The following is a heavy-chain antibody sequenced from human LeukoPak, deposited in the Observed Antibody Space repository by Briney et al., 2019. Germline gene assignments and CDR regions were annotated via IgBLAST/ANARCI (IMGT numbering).Heavy chain of an antibody. CDR3: ASYPTPPSGDFPDY. Sequence: SETQALTCTVSGGSVSSGDYYWSWIRQPPGKGLQWIGFIYYSGSTNYNPSLQSRVTISVDTSKNQFSLKLSSVTAADTAIYYCASYPTPPSGDFPDYWGQGTLVTVSS. CDR1: GGSVSSGDYY. J-gene: IGHJ4*02. CDR2: IYYSGST. V-gene: IGHV4-61*08. D-gene: IGHD7-27*01.